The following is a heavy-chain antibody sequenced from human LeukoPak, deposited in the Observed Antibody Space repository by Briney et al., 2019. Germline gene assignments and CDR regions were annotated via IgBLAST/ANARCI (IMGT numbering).Heavy chain of an antibody. V-gene: IGHV4-59*08. CDR3: ARLPITLVRGVINAFDI. Sequence: SETLSLTCTVSGGSISSYYWSWIRQPPGKGLEWIGYIYYSGSTNYNPSLKSRVTISVAASKNQFSLKLSSVTAADTAVYYCARLPITLVRGVINAFDIWGQGTMVTVSS. J-gene: IGHJ3*02. D-gene: IGHD3-10*01. CDR1: GGSISSYY. CDR2: IYYSGST.